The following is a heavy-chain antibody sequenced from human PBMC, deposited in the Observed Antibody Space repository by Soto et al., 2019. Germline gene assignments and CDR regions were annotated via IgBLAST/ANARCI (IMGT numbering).Heavy chain of an antibody. CDR3: AKDPGSAYYYDSSGYYTSWYYYGMDV. Sequence: LRLSCAASGFTFSSYCMHWVRQAPGKGLEWVAVISYDGSNKYYADSVKGRFTISRDNSKNTLYLQMNSLRAEDTAVYYCAKDPGSAYYYDSSGYYTSWYYYGMDVWGQGTTVTVSS. CDR1: GFTFSSYC. CDR2: ISYDGSNK. J-gene: IGHJ6*02. V-gene: IGHV3-30*18. D-gene: IGHD3-22*01.